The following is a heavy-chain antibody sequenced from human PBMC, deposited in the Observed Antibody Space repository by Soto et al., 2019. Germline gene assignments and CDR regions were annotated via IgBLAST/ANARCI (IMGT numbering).Heavy chain of an antibody. J-gene: IGHJ3*01. Sequence: QVQLVESGGGVGQPGRSLRLSCAAAGFTFNNYGMHWASQAPGKGLVWVAAISNDGSDKYYADSVNGRLTISRANSKNTVFLQMSSLRAEDTAVYYCAKDQARAASHGIAWGQGTLVTVSS. CDR2: ISNDGSDK. V-gene: IGHV3-30*18. CDR3: AKDQARAASHGIA. D-gene: IGHD6-13*01. CDR1: GFTFNNYG.